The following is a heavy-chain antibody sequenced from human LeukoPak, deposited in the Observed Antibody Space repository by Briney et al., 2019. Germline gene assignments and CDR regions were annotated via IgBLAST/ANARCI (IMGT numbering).Heavy chain of an antibody. CDR2: ISGSGGST. J-gene: IGHJ6*03. Sequence: PGGSLRLSCAASGFTFSSYGMSWVRQAPGKGLEWVSAISGSGGSTYYADSVKGRFTISRDNSKNTLYLQMNSLRAEDTAVYYCAKDRGYSYGYALYYYYYYMDVWGKGTTVTISS. D-gene: IGHD5-18*01. CDR1: GFTFSSYG. CDR3: AKDRGYSYGYALYYYYYYMDV. V-gene: IGHV3-23*01.